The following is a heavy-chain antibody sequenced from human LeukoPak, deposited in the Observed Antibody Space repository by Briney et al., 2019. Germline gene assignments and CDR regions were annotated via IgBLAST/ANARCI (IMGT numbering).Heavy chain of an antibody. V-gene: IGHV4-38-2*02. CDR2: IYHSGST. J-gene: IGHJ3*02. D-gene: IGHD3-10*01. CDR1: GYSISSGYY. Sequence: SETLSLTCTVSGYSISSGYYWGWIRQPPGKGLEWIGSIYHSGSTYYNPSLKSQVTISLDTSRNQFSLKLNSVTAADTAVYYCAKSNGYGLVDIWGQGTMVTVSS. CDR3: AKSNGYGLVDI.